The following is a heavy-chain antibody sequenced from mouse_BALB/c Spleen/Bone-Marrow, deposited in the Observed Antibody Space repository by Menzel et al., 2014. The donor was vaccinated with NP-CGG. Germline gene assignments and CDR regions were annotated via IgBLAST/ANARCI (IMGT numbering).Heavy chain of an antibody. CDR2: ISSGSRTI. J-gene: IGHJ3*01. V-gene: IGHV5-17*02. CDR3: ARNYDFWFGH. D-gene: IGHD2-4*01. CDR1: GFTFSSFG. Sequence: DVHLVESGGGLVQPGGSRKLSCAASGFTFSSFGMHWVRQAPEKGLEWVAYISSGSRTIYYADTVKGRFTISRDNPKNTLFLQMTSLRSEDTAMYYCARNYDFWFGHWGQGTLVTVSA.